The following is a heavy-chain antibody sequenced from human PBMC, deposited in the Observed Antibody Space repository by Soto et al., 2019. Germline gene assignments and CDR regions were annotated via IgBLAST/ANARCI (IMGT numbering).Heavy chain of an antibody. Sequence: GGSLRLSCAASGFTFSSYAMSWVRQAPGKGLEWVSYISSSVTTIYYADSVKGRFTISRDNAKNSLFLQMNSLRAEDTALYYCARGHSIFYGMDVWGQGTTVTVSS. D-gene: IGHD2-21*01. J-gene: IGHJ6*02. CDR3: ARGHSIFYGMDV. CDR2: ISSSVTTI. CDR1: GFTFSSYA. V-gene: IGHV3-48*04.